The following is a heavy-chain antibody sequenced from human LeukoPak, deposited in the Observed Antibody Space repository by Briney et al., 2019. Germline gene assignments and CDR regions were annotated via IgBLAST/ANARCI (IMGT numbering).Heavy chain of an antibody. D-gene: IGHD6-19*01. CDR3: ATKVAGTSHFSY. Sequence: GGSLRLSCAASGFTFSSHAMCWVRQAPGKGLEWVSSIDISGGSTYYADSVQGRFTISRDNAKNSLYLEMHSLRVEDTAVYYCATKVAGTSHFSYWGQGTLVTVSS. CDR2: IDISGGST. J-gene: IGHJ4*02. V-gene: IGHV3-23*01. CDR1: GFTFSSHA.